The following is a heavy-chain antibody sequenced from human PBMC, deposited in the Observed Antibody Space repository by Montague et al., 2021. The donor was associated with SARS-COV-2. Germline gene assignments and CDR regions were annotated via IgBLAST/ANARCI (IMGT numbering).Heavy chain of an antibody. Sequence: SETLSLTCTVSGGPISSSSYYWGWIRQPPGKGLEWIGSIYYSGSTYYNPSLKSRVTISVDTSKNQFSLKLSSATAADTAVYYCARFPTSYYYDSKAAPATPDAFDIWGQGTMVTVSS. V-gene: IGHV4-39*01. J-gene: IGHJ3*02. D-gene: IGHD3-22*01. CDR1: GGPISSSSYY. CDR2: IYYSGST. CDR3: ARFPTSYYYDSKAAPATPDAFDI.